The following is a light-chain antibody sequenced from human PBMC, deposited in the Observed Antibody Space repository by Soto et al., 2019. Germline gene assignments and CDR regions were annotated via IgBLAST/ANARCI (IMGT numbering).Light chain of an antibody. V-gene: IGKV2-28*01. CDR1: QSLLHSNGYNY. CDR2: LGS. J-gene: IGKJ2*01. CDR3: MQPLQTPYP. Sequence: DIVMTQSPLSLPVTPGEPASISCRSSQSLLHSNGYNYLDWYLQKPGQSPQLLIYLGSNRASGVPNRFSGSESGTNFTLKIRRGKAEDVGFYYGMQPLQTPYPFGRGPSWRSN.